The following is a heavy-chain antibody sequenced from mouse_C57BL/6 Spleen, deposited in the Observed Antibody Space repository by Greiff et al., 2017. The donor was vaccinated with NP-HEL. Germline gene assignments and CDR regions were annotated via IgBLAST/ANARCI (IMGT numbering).Heavy chain of an antibody. Sequence: EVQRVESGPGLVKPSQSLSLTCSVTGYSITSGYYWNWIRQFPGNKLEWMGYISYDGSNNYNPSLKNRISITRDTSKNQFFLKLNSVTTEDTATYYCAREVGRTYFDYWGQGTTLTVSS. CDR3: AREVGRTYFDY. V-gene: IGHV3-6*01. D-gene: IGHD4-1*01. CDR2: ISYDGSN. CDR1: GYSITSGYY. J-gene: IGHJ2*01.